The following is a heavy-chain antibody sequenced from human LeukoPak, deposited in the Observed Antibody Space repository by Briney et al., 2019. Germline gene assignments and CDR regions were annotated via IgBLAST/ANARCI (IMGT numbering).Heavy chain of an antibody. J-gene: IGHJ6*03. Sequence: SETLSLTCAVYGGSFSGYYWSWIRQPPGKGLEWIGEINHSGSTNYNPSLKSRVTLSVDTSKNQFSLKLSSVTAADTAVYYCARARDYFTYYYYYYMDVWGKGTTVTVSS. CDR3: ARARDYFTYYYYYYMDV. V-gene: IGHV4-34*01. CDR2: INHSGST. CDR1: GGSFSGYY. D-gene: IGHD2/OR15-2a*01.